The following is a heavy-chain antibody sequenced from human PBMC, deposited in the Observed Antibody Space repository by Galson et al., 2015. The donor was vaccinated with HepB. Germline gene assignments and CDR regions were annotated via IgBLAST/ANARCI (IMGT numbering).Heavy chain of an antibody. J-gene: IGHJ4*02. CDR3: ARRKGGLYGSPWGFDS. D-gene: IGHD6-13*01. CDR2: ISSSGSTI. Sequence: PRLSCAVSGFTFSSYGMNWVRQAPGKGLEWVSYISSSGSTIYYADSVKGRFTISRDNAKNSLYLQMNSLRVEDTAVYYCARRKGGLYGSPWGFDSWGQGTLVTVSS. CDR1: GFTFSSYG. V-gene: IGHV3-48*04.